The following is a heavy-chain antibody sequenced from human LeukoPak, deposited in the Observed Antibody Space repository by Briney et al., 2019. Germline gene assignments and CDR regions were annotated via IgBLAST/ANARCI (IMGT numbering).Heavy chain of an antibody. V-gene: IGHV3-7*01. D-gene: IGHD6-19*01. J-gene: IGHJ4*02. CDR1: GFTFSSYW. CDR2: IKQDGSEK. CDR3: AKAAGYSSGWSDYYFDY. Sequence: GGSLRLSRAASGFTFSSYWMSWVRQAPGKGLEWVANIKQDGSEKYYVDSVKGRFTISRDNAKNSLYLQMNSLRAEDTAVYYCAKAAGYSSGWSDYYFDYWGQGTLVTVSS.